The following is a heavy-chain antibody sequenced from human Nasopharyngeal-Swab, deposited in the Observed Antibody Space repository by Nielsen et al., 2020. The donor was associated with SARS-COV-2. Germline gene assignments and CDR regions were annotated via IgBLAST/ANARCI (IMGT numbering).Heavy chain of an antibody. CDR3: ARVNVVYYYYGMDV. J-gene: IGHJ6*02. D-gene: IGHD2-15*01. Sequence: WVRQAPGQGLEWMGWINTNTGNPTYAQGFTGRFVFSLDTSVSTAYLQISSLKAEDTAVYYCARVNVVYYYYGMDVWGQGTTVTLSS. CDR2: INTNTGNP. V-gene: IGHV7-4-1*02.